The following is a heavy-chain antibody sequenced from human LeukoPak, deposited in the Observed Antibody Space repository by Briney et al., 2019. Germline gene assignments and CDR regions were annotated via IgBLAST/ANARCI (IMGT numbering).Heavy chain of an antibody. CDR1: GGSISIYY. CDR2: IYYSGST. D-gene: IGHD3-3*01. J-gene: IGHJ6*03. CDR3: ARHVRYYDFWSDQTVDYYYKDV. Sequence: SSETLSLTCTVSGGSISIYYWSWIRQPPGKGLEWIGYIYYSGSTNYNPSLKSRVTISVDTSKNQFSLKLSSVTAADTAVYYCARHVRYYDFWSDQTVDYYYKDVWGKGTTVTVAS. V-gene: IGHV4-59*08.